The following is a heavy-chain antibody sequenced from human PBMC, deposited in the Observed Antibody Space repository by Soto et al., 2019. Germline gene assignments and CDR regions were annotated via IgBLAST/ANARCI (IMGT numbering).Heavy chain of an antibody. Sequence: GGSLRLSCAASGFTFSSYSMNWVRQAPGKGLEWVSSISSSSSYIYYADSVKGRFTISRDNAKNSLYLQMNSLRAEDTAVYYCARFKIVGATYHFDYWGQGTLVTVSS. CDR2: ISSSSSYI. CDR3: ARFKIVGATYHFDY. CDR1: GFTFSSYS. D-gene: IGHD1-26*01. J-gene: IGHJ4*02. V-gene: IGHV3-21*01.